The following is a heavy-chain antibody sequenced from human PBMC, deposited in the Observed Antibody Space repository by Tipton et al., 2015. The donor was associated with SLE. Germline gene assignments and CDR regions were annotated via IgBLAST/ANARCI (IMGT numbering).Heavy chain of an antibody. V-gene: IGHV4-61*09. CDR2: IYTSGST. D-gene: IGHD6-6*01. CDR3: ARQRWGSSSRYYFDY. J-gene: IGHJ4*02. CDR1: GGSISSGSYY. Sequence: TLSLTCTVSGGSISSGSYYWSWIRQPAGKGLEWIGHIYTSGSTNYNPSLKSRVTISVDTSKNQFSLKLSSVTAADTAVYYCARQRWGSSSRYYFDYWGQGTLVTVSS.